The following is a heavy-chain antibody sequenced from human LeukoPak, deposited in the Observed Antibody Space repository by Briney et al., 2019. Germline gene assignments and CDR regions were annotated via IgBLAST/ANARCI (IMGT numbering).Heavy chain of an antibody. CDR2: IFHSGST. V-gene: IGHV4-4*02. Sequence: SGTLSLTCAVSGASISNSNWWSWARQPPGKGLEWIGEIFHSGSTNYNPSLKSRASISVDKSKNRFSLRLSSVTAADTAVYYCASQFGEGLYDYWGQGTLVTVSS. D-gene: IGHD3-10*01. CDR3: ASQFGEGLYDY. J-gene: IGHJ4*01. CDR1: GASISNSNW.